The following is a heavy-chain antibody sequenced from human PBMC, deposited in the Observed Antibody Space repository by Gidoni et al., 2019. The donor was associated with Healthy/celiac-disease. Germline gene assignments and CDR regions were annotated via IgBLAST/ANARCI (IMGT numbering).Heavy chain of an antibody. CDR2: INHSGST. CDR1: GGSFSGYY. J-gene: IGHJ6*02. V-gene: IGHV4-34*01. D-gene: IGHD3-3*01. CDR3: AFTGRFLEWTPMDV. Sequence: QVQLQQWGAGLLKPSETLSLTCAVYGGSFSGYYWSWVRQPPGKGLEWIGEINHSGSTNYNPSLKSRVTISVDTSKNQFSLKLSSVTAADTAVYYCAFTGRFLEWTPMDVWGQGTTVTVSS.